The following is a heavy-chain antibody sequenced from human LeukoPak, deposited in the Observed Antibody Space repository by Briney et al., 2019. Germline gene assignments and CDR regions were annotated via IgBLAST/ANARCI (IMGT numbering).Heavy chain of an antibody. J-gene: IGHJ3*02. CDR3: ARDLEYTDDAFDI. CDR1: GGSISSSNW. CDR2: IYHSGST. Sequence: PSGTLSLTCAVSGGSISSSNWWSWVRQPPGKGLEWIGEIYHSGSTNYNPSLKSRVTTSVDKSKNQFSLKLSSVTAADTAVYYCARDLEYTDDAFDIWGQGTMVTVSS. D-gene: IGHD2/OR15-2a*01. V-gene: IGHV4-4*02.